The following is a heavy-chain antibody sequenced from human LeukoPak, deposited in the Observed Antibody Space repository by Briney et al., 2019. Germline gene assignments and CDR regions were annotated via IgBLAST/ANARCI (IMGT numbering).Heavy chain of an antibody. CDR1: GFTFSSYG. J-gene: IGHJ4*02. D-gene: IGHD6-13*01. Sequence: GGSLRLSCAASGFTFSSYGMHWVRQAPGKGLEWVAVISYDGSNKYYADSVKGRFTISRDNSKNTLYLQMNSLRAEDTAVYYCAKAHRLGTAASFFDYWGQGTLVTVSS. CDR3: AKAHRLGTAASFFDY. V-gene: IGHV3-30*18. CDR2: ISYDGSNK.